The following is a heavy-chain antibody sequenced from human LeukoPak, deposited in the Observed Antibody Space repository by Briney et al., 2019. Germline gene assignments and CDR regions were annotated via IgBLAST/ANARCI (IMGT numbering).Heavy chain of an antibody. J-gene: IGHJ3*01. CDR1: GGSFSGYY. Sequence: KPSETLSLTCAVYGGSFSGYYWSWIRQPPGKGLEWIGEINHSGSTNYNPSLKSRVTISVDTSKNQFSLKLSSVTAADTAVYYCARGPYDSGPNWGQGTMVTVSS. CDR3: ARGPYDSGPN. D-gene: IGHD3-22*01. CDR2: INHSGST. V-gene: IGHV4-34*01.